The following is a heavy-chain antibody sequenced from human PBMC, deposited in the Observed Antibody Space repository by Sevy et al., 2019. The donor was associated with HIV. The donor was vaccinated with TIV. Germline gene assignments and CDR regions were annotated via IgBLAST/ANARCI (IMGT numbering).Heavy chain of an antibody. CDR3: ATVGLRYYSGSSSYQGDWFDP. CDR1: GYTLTKLS. Sequence: ASVKVSCKVSGYTLTKLSIHWVRQAPGKGLEWMGDFDSQDGETIYSQRFQGGVTMTVDTPTDTAYMDLSSLTSEDTAVYYCATVGLRYYSGSSSYQGDWFDPWGQGTLVTVSS. D-gene: IGHD2-15*01. J-gene: IGHJ5*02. V-gene: IGHV1-24*01. CDR2: FDSQDGET.